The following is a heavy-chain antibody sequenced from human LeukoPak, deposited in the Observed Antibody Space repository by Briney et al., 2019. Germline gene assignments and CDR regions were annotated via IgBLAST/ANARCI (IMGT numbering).Heavy chain of an antibody. Sequence: GGSLRLSCAASGFTVSTNYMNWVRQAPGKGLEWVANIKQDGSEKYYVDSVKGRFTISRDNAKNSLYLQMNSLRAEDTAVYYCARAYSSSWWNWGQGTLVTVSS. CDR2: IKQDGSEK. V-gene: IGHV3-7*04. J-gene: IGHJ4*02. CDR3: ARAYSSSWWN. CDR1: GFTVSTNY. D-gene: IGHD6-13*01.